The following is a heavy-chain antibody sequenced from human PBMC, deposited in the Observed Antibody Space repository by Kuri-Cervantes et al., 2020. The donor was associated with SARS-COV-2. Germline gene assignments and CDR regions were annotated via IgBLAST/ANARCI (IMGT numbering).Heavy chain of an antibody. J-gene: IGHJ6*03. D-gene: IGHD6-6*01. CDR1: VGTFSSYA. CDR2: IIPILGTA. V-gene: IGHV1-69*04. CDR3: ARDSSSPQLYYYYYYMDV. Sequence: SVKVSCKASVGTFSSYAISWVRQAPGQGLEWMGRIIPILGTANYAQKFQGRVTITADKSTSTAYMELSSLRSEDTAVYYCARDSSSPQLYYYYYYMDVWGKGTTVTVSS.